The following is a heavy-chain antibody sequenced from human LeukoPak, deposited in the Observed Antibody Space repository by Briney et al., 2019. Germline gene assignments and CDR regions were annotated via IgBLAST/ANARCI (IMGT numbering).Heavy chain of an antibody. V-gene: IGHV4-30-4*01. CDR2: IYYSGST. D-gene: IGHD3-10*01. CDR3: ARGSGKYYFDY. Sequence: KPSETPSLTCTVSGGSISSGDYYWSWIRQPPGKGLEWIGYIYYSGSTYYNPSLKSRVTISVDTSKNQFSLKLSSVTAADTAVYYCARGSGKYYFDYSGQGTLVTVSS. J-gene: IGHJ4*02. CDR1: GGSISSGDYY.